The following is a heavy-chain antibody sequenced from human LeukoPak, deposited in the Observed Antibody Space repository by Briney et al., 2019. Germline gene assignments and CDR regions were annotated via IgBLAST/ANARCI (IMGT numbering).Heavy chain of an antibody. CDR2: INTNTGNP. CDR1: GYTFTSYA. J-gene: IGHJ6*02. Sequence: ASVKVSCKASGYTFTSYAMNWVRQAPGQGLEWMGWINTNTGNPTYAQGFTGQFVFSLDTSVSTAYLQISSLKAEDTAVYYCARGRFLEWLTTYYYYGMDVWGQGTTVTVSS. D-gene: IGHD3-3*01. V-gene: IGHV7-4-1*02. CDR3: ARGRFLEWLTTYYYYGMDV.